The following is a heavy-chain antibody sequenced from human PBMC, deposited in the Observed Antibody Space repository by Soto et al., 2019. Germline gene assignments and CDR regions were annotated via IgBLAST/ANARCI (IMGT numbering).Heavy chain of an antibody. D-gene: IGHD6-6*01. CDR1: GFTLSRYE. CDR2: ISTSGRTT. J-gene: IGHJ6*02. CDR3: ARDYEESSSFFSHAYGMDV. V-gene: IGHV3-48*03. Sequence: PGGSLILSCAASGFTLSRYEMNWVRQARGKGLEWVSYISTSGRTTYYADSVKGRFTISRDNAKNSVFLQMNSLRADDTAVYYCARDYEESSSFFSHAYGMDVWGQGTTVTVSS.